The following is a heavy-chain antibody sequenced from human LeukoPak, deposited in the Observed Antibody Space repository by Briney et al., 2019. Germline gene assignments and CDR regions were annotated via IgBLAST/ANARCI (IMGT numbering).Heavy chain of an antibody. V-gene: IGHV4-59*01. CDR2: IYYSGST. CDR3: ARDYYDSGSPSDP. J-gene: IGHJ5*02. Sequence: SSETLSLTCTVSGGSISSYYWSWIRQPPGKGLEWIGYIYYSGSTNYNPSLKSRVTISVDTSKNQFSLKLSSVTAADTAVYYCARDYYDSGSPSDPWGQGTLVTVSS. D-gene: IGHD3-10*01. CDR1: GGSISSYY.